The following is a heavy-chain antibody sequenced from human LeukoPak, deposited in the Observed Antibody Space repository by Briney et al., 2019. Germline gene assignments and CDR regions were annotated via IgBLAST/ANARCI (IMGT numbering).Heavy chain of an antibody. CDR3: ARGFVLSKFPNYYYYYGMDV. D-gene: IGHD3-10*01. CDR1: GGTFSSYA. CDR2: IIPISGTA. Sequence: SVKVSCKASGGTFSSYAISWVRQAPGQGLEWMGGIIPISGTANYAQKFQGRVTITADKSTSTAYMELSSLRSEDTAVYYCARGFVLSKFPNYYYYYGMDVWGKGTTVTVSS. V-gene: IGHV1-69*06. J-gene: IGHJ6*04.